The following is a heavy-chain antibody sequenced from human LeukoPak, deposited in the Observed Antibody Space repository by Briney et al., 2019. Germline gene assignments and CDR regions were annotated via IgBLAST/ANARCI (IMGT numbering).Heavy chain of an antibody. V-gene: IGHV3-11*01. CDR3: ASVARLLAD. D-gene: IGHD3-9*01. CDR2: ISQSGAVV. J-gene: IGHJ4*02. CDR1: GFTFTDYY. Sequence: GGSLRLSCAASGFTFTDYYMNWIRQAPGKGLEYIAYISQSGAVVSYADSVKGRFTVSRDNAKNSVSLQMDSLTAEDTAVYYCASVARLLADWGQGTLVTVSS.